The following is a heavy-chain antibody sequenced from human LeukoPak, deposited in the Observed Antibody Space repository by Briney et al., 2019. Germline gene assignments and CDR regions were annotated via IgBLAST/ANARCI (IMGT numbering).Heavy chain of an antibody. CDR3: AREGYYDSSGYYNPDADAFDI. D-gene: IGHD3-22*01. CDR2: ISSSGSNT. Sequence: PGGSLRLSCAASGFTFSDHYMSWIRQAPGRGLEWVSCISSSGSNTDYADSVKGRFTISRDNAKNSLYLQMNSLRAEDTAVYYCAREGYYDSSGYYNPDADAFDIWGQGTMVTVSS. V-gene: IGHV3-11*05. J-gene: IGHJ3*02. CDR1: GFTFSDHY.